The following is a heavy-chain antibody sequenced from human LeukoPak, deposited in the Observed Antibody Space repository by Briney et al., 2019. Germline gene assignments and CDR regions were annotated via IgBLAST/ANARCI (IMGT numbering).Heavy chain of an antibody. CDR1: GFTFSSYS. CDR3: ARGRTYYYDSSGYTYFDY. D-gene: IGHD3-22*01. Sequence: PGESLRLSCAASGFTFSSYSMNWVRQAPGKGLEWVSSISSSSSYIYYADSAKGRFTISRDNAKNSLYLQMNSLRAEDTAVYYCARGRTYYYDSSGYTYFDYWGQGTLVTVSS. V-gene: IGHV3-21*01. CDR2: ISSSSSYI. J-gene: IGHJ4*02.